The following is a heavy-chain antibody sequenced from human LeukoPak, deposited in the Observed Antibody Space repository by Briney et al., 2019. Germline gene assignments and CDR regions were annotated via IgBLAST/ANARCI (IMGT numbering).Heavy chain of an antibody. J-gene: IGHJ6*03. CDR1: GGSFSGYY. V-gene: IGHV4-34*01. CDR2: INHSGST. CDR3: ARESTRKYAYYYYYYMDV. Sequence: PSETLSLTCAVYGGSFSGYYWSWIRQPPGKGLEWIGEINHSGSTNYSPSLKSRVTISVDTSKNQFSLKLSSVTAADTAVYYCARESTRKYAYYYYYYMDVWGKGTTVTVSS.